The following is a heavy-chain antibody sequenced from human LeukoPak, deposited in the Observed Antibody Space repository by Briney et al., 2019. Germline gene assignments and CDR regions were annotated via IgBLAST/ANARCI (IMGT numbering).Heavy chain of an antibody. CDR2: IYTSGST. J-gene: IGHJ4*02. CDR3: ARDQYSSGWYVGPFDY. V-gene: IGHV4-61*02. CDR1: GGSISSGSYY. Sequence: PSETLSLTCTVSGGSISSGSYYWSWIRQPAGKGLEWIGRIYTSGSTTYNPSLKSRVTISVDTSKNQFSLKLSSVTAADTAVYYCARDQYSSGWYVGPFDYWGQGTLVTVSS. D-gene: IGHD6-19*01.